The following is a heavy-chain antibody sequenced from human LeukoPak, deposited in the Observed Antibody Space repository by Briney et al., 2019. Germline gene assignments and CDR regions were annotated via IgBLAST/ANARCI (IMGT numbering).Heavy chain of an antibody. CDR3: ARHRGAYSSGWYFDS. D-gene: IGHD6-19*01. CDR1: GFTFSSYG. V-gene: IGHV3-33*01. CDR2: IWYDGSNK. Sequence: GGSLRLSCAASGFTFSSYGMHWVRQAPGKGLEWVAVIWYDGSNKYYADSVKGRFTISRDNSKNTLYLQMNSLRAEDTAVYYCARHRGAYSSGWYFDSWGQGTLVTVSS. J-gene: IGHJ4*02.